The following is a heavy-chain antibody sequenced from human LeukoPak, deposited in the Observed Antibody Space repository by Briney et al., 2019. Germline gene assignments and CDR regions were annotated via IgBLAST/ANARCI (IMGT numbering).Heavy chain of an antibody. D-gene: IGHD6-19*01. J-gene: IGHJ4*02. CDR2: FDPEDGET. V-gene: IGHV1-24*01. CDR3: ARDAPSGKVAVAGTPSPLGY. CDR1: GYTLTELS. Sequence: ASVKVSCKVSGYTLTELSMHWVRQAPGKGLEWMGGFDPEDGETIYAQKFQGRVTMTEDTSTDTAYMELSSLRSEDTAVYYCARDAPSGKVAVAGTPSPLGYWGQGTLVTVSS.